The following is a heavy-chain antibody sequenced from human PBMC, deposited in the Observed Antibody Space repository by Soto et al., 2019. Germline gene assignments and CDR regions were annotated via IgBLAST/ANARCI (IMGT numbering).Heavy chain of an antibody. CDR1: GYTFTSYA. Sequence: ASVKVSCKASGYTFTSYAMHWVRQAPGQRLEWMGWINAGNGNTKYSQKFQGRVTITRDTSASTAYMELSSLRSEDTAVYYCARAGDIVVVPAADYYYMDVWGKGTTVTVSS. CDR2: INAGNGNT. V-gene: IGHV1-3*01. J-gene: IGHJ6*03. CDR3: ARAGDIVVVPAADYYYMDV. D-gene: IGHD2-2*01.